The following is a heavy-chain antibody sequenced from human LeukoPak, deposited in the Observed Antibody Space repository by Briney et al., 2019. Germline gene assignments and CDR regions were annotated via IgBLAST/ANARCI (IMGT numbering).Heavy chain of an antibody. CDR2: IYYSGST. J-gene: IGHJ4*02. CDR1: GGSISSYY. Sequence: SETLSLTCTVSGGSISSYYWSWIWQPPGKGLEWIGYIYYSGSTNYNPSLKSRVTISVDTSKNQFSLKLSSVTAADTAVYYCARGTRRRGYSYYFDYWGQGTLVTVSS. D-gene: IGHD3-22*01. V-gene: IGHV4-59*01. CDR3: ARGTRRRGYSYYFDY.